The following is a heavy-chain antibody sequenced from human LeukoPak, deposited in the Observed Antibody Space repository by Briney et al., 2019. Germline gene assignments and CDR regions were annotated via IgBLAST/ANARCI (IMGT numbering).Heavy chain of an antibody. CDR3: TRHLIGATPFDY. V-gene: IGHV3-73*01. D-gene: IGHD4/OR15-4a*01. CDR1: GFTFSDSA. Sequence: GGSLRLSCAASGFTFSDSAFHWVRQASGKGLEWVGRIRSKPNNYATAYTASVKGRFTISRDDSKNTAYLQMNRLNTEDTAMYYCTRHLIGATPFDYWGQGTLVSVSS. CDR2: IRSKPNNYAT. J-gene: IGHJ4*02.